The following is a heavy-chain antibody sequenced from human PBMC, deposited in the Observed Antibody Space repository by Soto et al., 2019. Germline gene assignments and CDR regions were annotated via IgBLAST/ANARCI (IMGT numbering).Heavy chain of an antibody. CDR2: MNPNSGNT. Sequence: DSVKVSCKASGYTFTSYDINWVRQATGQGLEWMGWMNPNSGNTGYAQKFQGRVTMTRNTSISTAYMELSSLRSEDTAVYYCSRAGVRAADFWRGYYRALEGYYYYGIDVWGPVATVTDS. CDR1: GYTFTSYD. J-gene: IGHJ6*02. CDR3: SRAGVRAADFWRGYYRALEGYYYYGIDV. D-gene: IGHD3-3*01. V-gene: IGHV1-8*01.